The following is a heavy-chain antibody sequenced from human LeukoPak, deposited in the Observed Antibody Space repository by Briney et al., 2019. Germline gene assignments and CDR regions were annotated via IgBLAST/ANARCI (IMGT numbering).Heavy chain of an antibody. D-gene: IGHD6-19*01. CDR2: ISWNSGSI. J-gene: IGHJ4*02. CDR3: AKGLGSGRFRALDY. CDR1: GFTFDDYA. V-gene: IGHV3-9*01. Sequence: PGGSLRLSCAASGFTFDDYAMHWVRQAPGKGLEWVSGISWNSGSIGYADSVKGRFTISRDNAKNSLYLQMNSLRAEDTALYYCAKGLGSGRFRALDYWGQGTLVTVSS.